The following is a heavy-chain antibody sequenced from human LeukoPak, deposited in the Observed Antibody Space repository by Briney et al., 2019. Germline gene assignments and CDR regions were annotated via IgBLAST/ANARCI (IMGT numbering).Heavy chain of an antibody. D-gene: IGHD4-17*01. CDR1: GDTLSDLS. J-gene: IGHJ4*02. CDR2: FEPEDGET. V-gene: IGHV1-24*01. Sequence: ASVKASCKLSGDTLSDLSMHWVRQAPGKGLEWMGGFEPEDGETLYTQKFQGRVTMTEDTSTETAYMELSSLRFEHTAIYYCATAYGGGFDYWGQGTMVTVPS. CDR3: ATAYGGGFDY.